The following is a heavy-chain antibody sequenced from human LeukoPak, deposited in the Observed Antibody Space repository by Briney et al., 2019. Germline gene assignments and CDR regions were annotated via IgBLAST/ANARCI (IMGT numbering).Heavy chain of an antibody. CDR1: GFTFSDYY. D-gene: IGHD3-10*01. CDR2: ISSGGSTI. V-gene: IGHV3-11*01. CDR3: ARERFGEFEYYFDY. Sequence: GGSLRLSCAASGFTFSDYYMNWIRQAPGKGLEWVSYISSGGSTIYYADSVKGRFTISRDNAKNSLYLQMNSLRAEDTAVYYCARERFGEFEYYFDYWGQGTLVTVSS. J-gene: IGHJ4*02.